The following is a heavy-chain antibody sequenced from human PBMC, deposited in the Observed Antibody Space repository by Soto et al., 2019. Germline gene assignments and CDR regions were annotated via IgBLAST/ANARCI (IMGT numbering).Heavy chain of an antibody. D-gene: IGHD2-8*01. J-gene: IGHJ4*02. CDR3: ARWWMYAPRFEY. CDR1: RCTISIGLYS. Sequence: PSQTLSLTFPLSRCTISIGLYSWSWIRHPPGKRLERIGYIYHNGSTSYNPSLKIQVTISVDMAKNHFSLKLSSMTAADTSVDYCARWWMYAPRFEYWGQGTVVTV. V-gene: IGHV4-30-2*01. CDR2: IYHNGST.